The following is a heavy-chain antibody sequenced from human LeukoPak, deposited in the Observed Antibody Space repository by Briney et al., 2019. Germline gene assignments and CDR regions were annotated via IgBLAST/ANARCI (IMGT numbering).Heavy chain of an antibody. V-gene: IGHV3-23*01. CDR2: ITDSGRKT. D-gene: IGHD3-10*01. CDR1: GLTFSSYA. CDR3: AKITMATTPNF. Sequence: GGSLRLSCAASGLTFSSYAMNWVRQASGKGLEWVSGITDSGRKTYYADSVKGRFSISRDNSRNTLYLQMSDLRAEDTAVYYCAKITMATTPNFWGQGTLVTVSS. J-gene: IGHJ4*02.